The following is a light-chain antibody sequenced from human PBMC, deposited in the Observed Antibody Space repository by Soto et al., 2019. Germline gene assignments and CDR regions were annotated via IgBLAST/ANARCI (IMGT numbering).Light chain of an antibody. V-gene: IGKV1-39*01. CDR2: AAS. Sequence: DIQMTQSPSSLSASVGDRVTITCRASQSISSYLNWYQQKPGKAPKLLIYAASSLQSGVPSRFSGIGSGTDFTLTISSLQPEDFATYYCQHYNSYSEAFGQGTKVDI. J-gene: IGKJ1*01. CDR3: QHYNSYSEA. CDR1: QSISSY.